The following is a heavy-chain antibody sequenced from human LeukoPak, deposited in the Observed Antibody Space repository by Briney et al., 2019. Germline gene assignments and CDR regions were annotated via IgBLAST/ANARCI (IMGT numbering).Heavy chain of an antibody. CDR1: GFTFSDYY. CDR3: ARDPDSVSYVGDVDY. V-gene: IGHV3-11*01. Sequence: GGSLRLYCAASGFTFSDYYMSWIRQAPGKGLEWVSYISSSGSTIYYADSVKGRFTISRDNAKNSLYLQMNSLRAEDTAVYYCARDPDSVSYVGDVDYWGQGTLVTVSS. J-gene: IGHJ4*02. CDR2: ISSSGSTI. D-gene: IGHD1-26*01.